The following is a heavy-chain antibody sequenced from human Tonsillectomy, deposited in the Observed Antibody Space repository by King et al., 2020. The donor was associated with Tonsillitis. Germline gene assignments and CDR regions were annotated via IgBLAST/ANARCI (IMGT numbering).Heavy chain of an antibody. CDR1: GFSFDEYA. D-gene: IGHD3-22*01. Sequence: VQLVESGGGLVQPGRSLRLSCAASGFSFDEYAMNWVRQAPGKGLEWVSGISWNSGNIDYADSVKGRFTISRDNSKNSLYLQMNSLRAEDTALYYCAKDHSGYPTYYFDSWGQGTLVTVSS. J-gene: IGHJ4*02. V-gene: IGHV3-9*01. CDR2: ISWNSGNI. CDR3: AKDHSGYPTYYFDS.